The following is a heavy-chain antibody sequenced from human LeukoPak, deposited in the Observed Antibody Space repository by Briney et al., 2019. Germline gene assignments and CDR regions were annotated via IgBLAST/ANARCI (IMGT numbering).Heavy chain of an antibody. Sequence: SETLSLTCAVYGGSFSGYYWSWIRQPPGKGLEWIGEINHSGSTNYNPSLKSRVTISVDTSKNQFSLKLSSVTAADTAVYYCARHGMGATTAFDYWGQGTLVTVSS. CDR3: ARHGMGATTAFDY. D-gene: IGHD1-26*01. CDR2: INHSGST. J-gene: IGHJ4*02. V-gene: IGHV4-34*01. CDR1: GGSFSGYY.